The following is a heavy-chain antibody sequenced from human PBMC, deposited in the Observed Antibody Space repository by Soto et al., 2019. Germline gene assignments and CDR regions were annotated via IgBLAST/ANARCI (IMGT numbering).Heavy chain of an antibody. V-gene: IGHV4-34*02. J-gene: IGHJ5*02. CDR2: INHRGST. Sequence: QVHLQQWGAGLLRPSETLSLTCAVYGESFIGYYWTWIRQPPGKGLEWIGEINHRGSTNYNPSLKSRVTMSIDTSQNQFSLKLSSVTAADTSVYYWARTDIGTTNWVDPWGQGTLVTVSA. CDR3: ARTDIGTTNWVDP. CDR1: GESFIGYY. D-gene: IGHD5-12*01.